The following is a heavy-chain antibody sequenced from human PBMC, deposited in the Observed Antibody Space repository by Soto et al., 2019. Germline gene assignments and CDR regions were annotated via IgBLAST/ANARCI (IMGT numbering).Heavy chain of an antibody. CDR1: GFNFSHPW. Sequence: GVVRLSCVASGFNFSHPWMTWVRQAAGKGLEWVGRIKSKTDGGTADYAAPVKGRATISRDDSKNTVYLQMNSLKTEDTAVYYCTTGIYYDILTGYHNVAYWGQGALVTV. CDR2: IKSKTDGGTA. J-gene: IGHJ4*02. V-gene: IGHV3-15*01. D-gene: IGHD3-9*01. CDR3: TTGIYYDILTGYHNVAY.